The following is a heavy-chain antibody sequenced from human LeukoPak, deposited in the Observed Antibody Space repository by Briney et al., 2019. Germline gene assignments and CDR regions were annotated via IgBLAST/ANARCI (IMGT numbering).Heavy chain of an antibody. V-gene: IGHV5-51*01. CDR1: GYSFTSYW. J-gene: IGHJ4*02. CDR3: AGHPPVYCSASNSDSEGFFYY. CDR2: IYPGDSDT. D-gene: IGHD2-15*01. Sequence: AASQKISCKGSGYSFTSYWIGWVRQMPRKGLEWRGIIYPGDSDTRYSPSFQGQVTISAVKSISTSNLQSCSLKASLNARNYCAGHPPVYCSASNSDSEGFFYYQGQLIVVTVSS.